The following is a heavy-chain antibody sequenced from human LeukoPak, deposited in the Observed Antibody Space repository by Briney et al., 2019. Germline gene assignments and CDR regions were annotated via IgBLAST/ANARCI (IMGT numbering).Heavy chain of an antibody. D-gene: IGHD2-15*01. J-gene: IGHJ4*02. CDR1: GFTFSTSW. V-gene: IGHV3-7*01. CDR3: ARRYCSDGSCYSVDY. CDR2: INKDGSEK. Sequence: PGRSLRLSCGASGFTFSTSWMSWVRQAPGKGLEWVANINKDGSEKYYVDSVRGRLTISRDNAKNSLYLQMNSLRAEDTAIYYCARRYCSDGSCYSVDYWGQGILVTVSS.